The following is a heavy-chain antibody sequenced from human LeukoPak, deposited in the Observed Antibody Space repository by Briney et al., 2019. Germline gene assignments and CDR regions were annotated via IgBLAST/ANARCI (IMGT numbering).Heavy chain of an antibody. Sequence: PSQTLSPTCTVSGGSISSGDYYWSWIRQPPGKGLEWIGYIYYSGSTYYNPSLKSRVTISVDTSKNQFSLKLSSVTAADTAVYYCARVRSSTSFDDYADHWGQGTLVTVSS. D-gene: IGHD2-2*01. CDR2: IYYSGST. J-gene: IGHJ4*02. CDR3: ARVRSSTSFDDYADH. CDR1: GGSISSGDYY. V-gene: IGHV4-30-4*08.